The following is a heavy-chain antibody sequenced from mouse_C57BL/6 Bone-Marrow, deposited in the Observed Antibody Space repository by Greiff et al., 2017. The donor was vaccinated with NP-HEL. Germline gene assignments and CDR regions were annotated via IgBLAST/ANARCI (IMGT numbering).Heavy chain of an antibody. CDR2: INPGSGGT. D-gene: IGHD2-4*01. CDR3: ARDDYDDGFAY. J-gene: IGHJ3*01. CDR1: GYAFTNYL. Sequence: QVQLKQSGAELVRPGTSVKVSCKASGYAFTNYLIEWVKQRPGQGLEWIGVINPGSGGTNYNEKFKGKATLTADKSSSTAYMQLSSLTSEDSAVYFCARDDYDDGFAYWGQGTLVTVSA. V-gene: IGHV1-54*01.